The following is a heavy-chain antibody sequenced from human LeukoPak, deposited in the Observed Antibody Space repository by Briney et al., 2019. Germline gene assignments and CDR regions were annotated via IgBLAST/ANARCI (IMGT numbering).Heavy chain of an antibody. CDR3: AKDHSQNFDY. J-gene: IGHJ4*02. CDR1: GFTFSNYG. V-gene: IGHV3-30*02. CDR2: LRRDGSDK. D-gene: IGHD5-18*01. Sequence: HPEGSLRLSCAASGFTFSNYGMHWVRQAPGKGLEWVAFLRRDGSDKYYADSVKGRFTISRDNSKNTVYLQMNSLRPEDTAVYYCAKDHSQNFDYWGQGTLVTVSS.